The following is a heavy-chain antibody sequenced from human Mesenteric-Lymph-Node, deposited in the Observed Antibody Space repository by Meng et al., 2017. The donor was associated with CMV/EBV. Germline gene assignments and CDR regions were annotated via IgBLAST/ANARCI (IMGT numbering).Heavy chain of an antibody. J-gene: IGHJ6*02. CDR2: IRYDGSHQ. CDR1: GFTFITYG. CDR3: AKISADTAMAYYYGMDV. Sequence: GESLKISCAASGFTFITYGMQWVRQAPGKGLEWVAFIRYDGSHQDYADSVKGRFTISRDNSKNTLYLQMNSLRAEDTAVYYCAKISADTAMAYYYGMDVWGQGTTVTVSS. D-gene: IGHD5-18*01. V-gene: IGHV3-30*02.